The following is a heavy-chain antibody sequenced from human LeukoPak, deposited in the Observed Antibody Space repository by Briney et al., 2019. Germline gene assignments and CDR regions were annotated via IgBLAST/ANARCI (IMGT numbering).Heavy chain of an antibody. D-gene: IGHD6-13*01. CDR2: IYYSGRT. CDR1: GGSITSSIYY. Sequence: TPSETLSLTCTVSGGSITSSIYYWGWNRQPPGKGLEWIVSIYYSGRTYYNPSLKRRVTISVDTSKHQFSLQVSAVTAADTAFYYCARHGRTQQTVPLVFFDYWGRGTLAAVSS. CDR3: ARHGRTQQTVPLVFFDY. V-gene: IGHV4-39*01. J-gene: IGHJ4*02.